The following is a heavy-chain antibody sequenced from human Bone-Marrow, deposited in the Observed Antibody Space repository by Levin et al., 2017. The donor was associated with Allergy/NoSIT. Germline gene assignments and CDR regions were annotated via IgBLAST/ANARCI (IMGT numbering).Heavy chain of an antibody. CDR2: ISSSGSTI. D-gene: IGHD6-13*01. J-gene: IGHJ5*02. CDR1: GFTFSDYY. V-gene: IGHV3-11*01. Sequence: LSLTCAASGFTFSDYYMSWIRQAPGKGLEWVSYISSSGSTIYYADSVKGRFTISRDNAKNSLYLQMNSLRAEDTAVYYCARDRDSSSWYRRGGWFDPWGQGTLVTVSS. CDR3: ARDRDSSSWYRRGGWFDP.